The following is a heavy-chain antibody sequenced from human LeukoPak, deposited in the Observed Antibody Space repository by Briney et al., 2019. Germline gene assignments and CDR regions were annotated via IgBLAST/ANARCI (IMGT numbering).Heavy chain of an antibody. CDR2: ISGSGGST. J-gene: IGHJ3*02. V-gene: IGHV3-23*01. CDR1: GFTFSSYA. CDR3: AKAGGSGSYYKPVSLDI. D-gene: IGHD3-10*01. Sequence: AGGSLRLSCAASGFTFSSYAMSWVRQAPGKGLEWVSAISGSGGSTYYADSVKGRFTISRDNSKNTLYLQMNSLRAEDTAVYYCAKAGGSGSYYKPVSLDIWGQGTMVTVSS.